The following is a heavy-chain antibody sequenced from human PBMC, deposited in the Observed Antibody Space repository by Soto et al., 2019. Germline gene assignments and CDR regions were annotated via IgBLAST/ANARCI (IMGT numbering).Heavy chain of an antibody. CDR2: IYHSGST. CDR1: GGSVSSGNYY. V-gene: IGHV4-61*01. Sequence: SETLSLTCTVSGGSVSSGNYYWSWIRQPPGKGLEWIGYIYHSGSTKYNPSLKSRVTISVDTSKNQFSLKLSSVTAADTAVYYCARESDSSSNWFDPWGQGTLVTVSS. D-gene: IGHD6-19*01. CDR3: ARESDSSSNWFDP. J-gene: IGHJ5*02.